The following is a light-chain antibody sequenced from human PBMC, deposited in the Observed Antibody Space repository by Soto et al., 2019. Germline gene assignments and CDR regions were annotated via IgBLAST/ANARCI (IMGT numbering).Light chain of an antibody. Sequence: EIVMTQSPATLSVSPGERATLSCRASQSVSNNLAWYHQKPGQAPRLLIYGASTRATGIPARFSGSGSGTXXTLTXSSXQSEDFAVYYCQQYNDWWTFGQGTKVEIK. CDR3: QQYNDWWT. CDR1: QSVSNN. J-gene: IGKJ1*01. V-gene: IGKV3-15*01. CDR2: GAS.